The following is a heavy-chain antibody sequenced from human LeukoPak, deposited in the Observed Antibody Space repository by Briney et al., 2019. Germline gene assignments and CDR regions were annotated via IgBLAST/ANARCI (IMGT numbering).Heavy chain of an antibody. D-gene: IGHD4-17*01. CDR2: IYYSGST. Sequence: SETLSLTCTVSGGSISSYYWSWIRQPPGKGLEWIGYIYYSGSTNYNPSLKSRVTISVDKSKNQFSLKLSSVTAADTAVYYCARYYGDYVFYYYYGMDVWGKGTTVTVSS. J-gene: IGHJ6*04. V-gene: IGHV4-59*12. CDR1: GGSISSYY. CDR3: ARYYGDYVFYYYYGMDV.